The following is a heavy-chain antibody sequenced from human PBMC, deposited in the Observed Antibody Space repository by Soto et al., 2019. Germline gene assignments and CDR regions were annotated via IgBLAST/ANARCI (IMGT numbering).Heavy chain of an antibody. Sequence: GGSLRLSCAASGFTFSSYGMHWVRQAPGKGLEWVAVISYDGSNRYYGDSVKGRFTISRDNSKNTVYLQMNSLRVEDTAVYYCARTWSGYYYFDSWGQGTLVTVSS. CDR1: GFTFSSYG. J-gene: IGHJ4*02. D-gene: IGHD3-3*01. V-gene: IGHV3-30*03. CDR3: ARTWSGYYYFDS. CDR2: ISYDGSNR.